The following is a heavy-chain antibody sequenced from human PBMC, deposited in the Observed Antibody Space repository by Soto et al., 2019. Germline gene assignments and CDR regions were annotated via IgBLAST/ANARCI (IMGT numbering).Heavy chain of an antibody. CDR3: ATAGGYYRYYYGMDV. Sequence: GASVKVSWKVSGYTLTELSMHWVRQAPGKGLEWMGGFDPEDGETIYAQKFQGRATMTEDTSTDTAYMELSSLRSEDTAVYYCATAGGYYRYYYGMDVWGQGTTVTAP. V-gene: IGHV1-24*01. D-gene: IGHD3-3*01. CDR2: FDPEDGET. CDR1: GYTLTELS. J-gene: IGHJ6*02.